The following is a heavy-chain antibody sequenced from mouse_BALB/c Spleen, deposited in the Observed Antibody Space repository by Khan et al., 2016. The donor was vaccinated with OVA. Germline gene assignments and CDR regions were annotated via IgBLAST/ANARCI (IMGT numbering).Heavy chain of an antibody. CDR3: AREDYDYGSSSN. D-gene: IGHD1-1*01. CDR2: ISYSGST. V-gene: IGHV3-2*02. Sequence: EVQLQESGPGLVKPSQSLSLTCTVTGYSITSDYAWNWIRQFPGNKLEWMGYISYSGSTSYNPSLKSRISITRDTSKNQFFLQLNSVTTEDTATDYCAREDYDYGSSSNWGQGTLVTVSA. J-gene: IGHJ3*01. CDR1: GYSITSDYA.